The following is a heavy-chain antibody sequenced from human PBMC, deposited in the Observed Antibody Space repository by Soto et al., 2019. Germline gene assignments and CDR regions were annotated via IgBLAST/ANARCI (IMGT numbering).Heavy chain of an antibody. CDR3: ARQAAAVAPAPLPYFAP. V-gene: IGHV5-51*01. CDR2: IYPDNSNT. Sequence: GESLKISCNASGYSFPGYRIGWVRQMPGKGLEWIGIIYPDNSNTRYNPSFQGQVTISADKSISTAYLQWSSLKASDTAIYYCARQAAAVAPAPLPYFAPWGKGTL. D-gene: IGHD2-2*01. CDR1: GYSFPGYR. J-gene: IGHJ5*02.